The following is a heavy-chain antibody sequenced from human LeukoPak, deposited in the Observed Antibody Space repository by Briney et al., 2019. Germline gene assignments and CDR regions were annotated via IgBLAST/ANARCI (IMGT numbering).Heavy chain of an antibody. CDR2: IYYSGST. V-gene: IGHV4-39*07. J-gene: IGHJ3*02. D-gene: IGHD3-3*01. Sequence: SETLSLTCTVSGGSISSSSYYWGWIRQPPGKGLEWIGSIYYSGSTYYNPSLKSRVTISVGTSKNQFSLKLSSVTAADTAVYYCARVFGYFDAFDIWGQGTMVTVSS. CDR1: GGSISSSSYY. CDR3: ARVFGYFDAFDI.